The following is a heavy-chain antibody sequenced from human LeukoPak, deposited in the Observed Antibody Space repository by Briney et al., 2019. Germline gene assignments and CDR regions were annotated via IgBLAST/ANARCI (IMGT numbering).Heavy chain of an antibody. Sequence: PGGSLRLSCAASGFIFSSYSMSWVRQAPGKGLEWVSTTSGSGGSTYYADSVKGRFTISRDNSKNTLYLQMNSLRAEDTAVYYCAKDSRYSGSSRGAFDIWGQGTMVTVSS. J-gene: IGHJ3*02. V-gene: IGHV3-23*01. CDR2: TSGSGGST. CDR1: GFIFSSYS. CDR3: AKDSRYSGSSRGAFDI. D-gene: IGHD1-26*01.